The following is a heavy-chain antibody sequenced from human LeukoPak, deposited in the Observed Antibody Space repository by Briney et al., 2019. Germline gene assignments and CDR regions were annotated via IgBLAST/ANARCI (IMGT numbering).Heavy chain of an antibody. D-gene: IGHD2-15*01. Sequence: GGSLRLSCAASGFNFSDYYMSWVRQAPGKGLEWVSYISSSGSTIYYADSVKGRFTISRDNAKNSLYLQMNSLRAEDTAVYYCARDSYGMVAATSAFDIWGQGTMVTVSS. J-gene: IGHJ3*02. CDR2: ISSSGSTI. V-gene: IGHV3-11*01. CDR1: GFNFSDYY. CDR3: ARDSYGMVAATSAFDI.